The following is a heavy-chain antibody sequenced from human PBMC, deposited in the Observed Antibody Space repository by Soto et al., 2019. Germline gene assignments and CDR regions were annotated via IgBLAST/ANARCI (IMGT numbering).Heavy chain of an antibody. V-gene: IGHV3-72*01. D-gene: IGHD2-8*02. CDR1: GFTFSDYY. CDR3: ARVALSAEAREYWTS. Sequence: EVQLVESGGGLVQPGGSLRLSCAASGFTFSDYYMDWVRQAPGKGLEWVGRIRDKANSYSTEYAASVKGRFTTARDDSRTSLYRQRKGWKTEKTALYYWARVALSAEAREYWTSWGRGTLVTVSS. CDR2: IRDKANSYST. J-gene: IGHJ5*02.